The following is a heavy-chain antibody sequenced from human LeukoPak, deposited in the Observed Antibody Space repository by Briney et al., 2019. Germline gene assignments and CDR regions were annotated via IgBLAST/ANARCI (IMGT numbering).Heavy chain of an antibody. CDR3: ARGPHYDILTGYFPY. CDR2: INAGNGNT. Sequence: GASVKVSCKASGYTFTSYAMHWVRQAPGQRLEWTGWINAGNGNTKYSQKFQGRVTITRDTSASTAYMELSSLRSEDTAVYYCARGPHYDILTGYFPYWGQGTLVTVSS. D-gene: IGHD3-9*01. J-gene: IGHJ4*02. V-gene: IGHV1-3*01. CDR1: GYTFTSYA.